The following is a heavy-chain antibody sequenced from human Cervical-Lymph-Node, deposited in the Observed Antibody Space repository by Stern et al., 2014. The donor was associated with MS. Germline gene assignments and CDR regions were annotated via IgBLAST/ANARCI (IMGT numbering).Heavy chain of an antibody. Sequence: EVQLVESGGGLVKPGGSLRLSCATSRFTLSNAWMSWVRQAPGKGLEWVVRIKSKTDGGTTDYAAPVKGRFTISRDDSKNTLYLQMNSLKTEDTAMYYCTTGVRWGQGTLVTVSS. V-gene: IGHV3-15*01. CDR2: IKSKTDGGTT. J-gene: IGHJ4*02. D-gene: IGHD3-10*01. CDR1: RFTLSNAW. CDR3: TTGVR.